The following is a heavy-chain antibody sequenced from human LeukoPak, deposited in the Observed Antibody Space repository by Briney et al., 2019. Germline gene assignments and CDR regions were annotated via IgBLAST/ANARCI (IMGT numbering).Heavy chain of an antibody. Sequence: ASVRVSCKASGYTFTSYDINWGRQATGQGLEWMGWMNPNSGNTGYEQKFQGRVTMTRDTYISTAYMELSSLRSEDTAVYYCARSITNYYYYNMDVWGKGTTVTVSS. CDR3: ARSITNYYYYNMDV. J-gene: IGHJ6*03. CDR1: GYTFTSYD. CDR2: MNPNSGNT. V-gene: IGHV1-8*01. D-gene: IGHD2-8*01.